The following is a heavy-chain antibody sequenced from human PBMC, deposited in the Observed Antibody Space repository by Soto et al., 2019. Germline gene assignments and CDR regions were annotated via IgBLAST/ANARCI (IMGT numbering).Heavy chain of an antibody. J-gene: IGHJ4*02. CDR2: IKSKTDGGTT. Sequence: GGSLRLSCAASGFTFSNAWMSWVRQAPGKGLEWVGRIKSKTDGGTTDYAAPVKGRFTISRDDSKNTLYLQMNSLKTEDTAVYYCTGQLNYYGSGSPPEVPDYWGQGT. D-gene: IGHD3-10*01. V-gene: IGHV3-15*01. CDR3: TGQLNYYGSGSPPEVPDY. CDR1: GFTFSNAW.